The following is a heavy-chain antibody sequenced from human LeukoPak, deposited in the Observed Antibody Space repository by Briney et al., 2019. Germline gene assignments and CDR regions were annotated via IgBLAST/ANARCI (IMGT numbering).Heavy chain of an antibody. CDR3: SRARGYHLYYYHHYMDI. J-gene: IGHJ6*03. D-gene: IGHD3-22*01. CDR2: ISSGSSSTI. CDR1: GFTLSTYS. V-gene: IGHV3-48*01. Sequence: GGSLRLSCAASGFTLSTYSMNWVRQAPGKGLEWVSYISSGSSSTIYYADSVKGRFTISRDNAKDSLYLQMNSLRAEDTAVYYCSRARGYHLYYYHHYMDILGKGTTVTVSS.